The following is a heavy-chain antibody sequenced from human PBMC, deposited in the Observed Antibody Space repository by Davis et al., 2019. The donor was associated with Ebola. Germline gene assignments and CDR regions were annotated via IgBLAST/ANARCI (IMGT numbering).Heavy chain of an antibody. V-gene: IGHV3-30-3*01. CDR2: ITYVGSNK. Sequence: GESLKISCSASGFTFSSYAMHWVRQAPGKGLEWVAVITYVGSNKYYADSVKGRFTISRDNSKSTLSLQMNSLRAEDTAVYYCARDGVLSSSWSRHYYYGMDVWGQGTTVTVSS. CDR1: GFTFSSYA. CDR3: ARDGVLSSSWSRHYYYGMDV. J-gene: IGHJ6*02. D-gene: IGHD6-13*01.